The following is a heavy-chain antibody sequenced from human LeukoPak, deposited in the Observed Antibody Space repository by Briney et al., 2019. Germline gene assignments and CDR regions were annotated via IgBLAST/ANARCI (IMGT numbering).Heavy chain of an antibody. CDR2: IYSSGST. V-gene: IGHV4-61*02. CDR1: GRSMSSGTDY. Sequence: TSQTLSLTCTLSGRSMSSGTDYWSWIRQPAGKGLEWIGRIYSSGSTNYNPSLKSRVTISLDTSKNQFSLDLSSLTAADTAVYYCARGYSGSYFWPSFFDYWGQGTLVTVSS. D-gene: IGHD1-26*01. CDR3: ARGYSGSYFWPSFFDY. J-gene: IGHJ4*02.